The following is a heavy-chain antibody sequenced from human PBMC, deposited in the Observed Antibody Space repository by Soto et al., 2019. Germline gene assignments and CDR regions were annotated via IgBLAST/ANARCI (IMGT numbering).Heavy chain of an antibody. V-gene: IGHV3-48*03. Sequence: GGSLRLSCAASGFNFSSYAMHRVRQAPGKGLEWISFINKNGFTIYYADSVKGRFTISRDYAKNSLYLQMDSLRHEDTAVYYCARGAVTGTSLFDYWGLGTLVTVSS. CDR2: INKNGFTI. CDR1: GFNFSSYA. D-gene: IGHD6-19*01. J-gene: IGHJ4*02. CDR3: ARGAVTGTSLFDY.